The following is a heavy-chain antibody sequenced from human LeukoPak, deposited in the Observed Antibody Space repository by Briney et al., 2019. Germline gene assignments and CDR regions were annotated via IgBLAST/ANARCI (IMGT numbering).Heavy chain of an antibody. J-gene: IGHJ4*02. D-gene: IGHD3-3*01. CDR2: IIPIFGTA. CDR1: GGTFSSYA. V-gene: IGHV1-69*13. CDR3: ARGRTNYDFPN. Sequence: GASVKISCKASGGTFSSYAISWVRQAPGQGLEWMGGIIPIFGTANYAQKFQGRVTITADESTSTAYMELSSLRSEDTAVYCGARGRTNYDFPNWGQGTLVTVSS.